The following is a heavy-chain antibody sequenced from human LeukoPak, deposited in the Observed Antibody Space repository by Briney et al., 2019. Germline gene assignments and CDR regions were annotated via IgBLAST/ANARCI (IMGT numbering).Heavy chain of an antibody. Sequence: GSLRLSCAASGFTFSSYGMHWVRQAPGKGLEWVAFIRFDGSNEYYADSVKGRLTILRDNSKNTLYLQMNSLRAEDTAVYYCARLPIVVITSGGYWGQGTLVTVSS. CDR2: IRFDGSNE. CDR3: ARLPIVVITSGGY. CDR1: GFTFSSYG. V-gene: IGHV3-30*02. D-gene: IGHD3-22*01. J-gene: IGHJ4*02.